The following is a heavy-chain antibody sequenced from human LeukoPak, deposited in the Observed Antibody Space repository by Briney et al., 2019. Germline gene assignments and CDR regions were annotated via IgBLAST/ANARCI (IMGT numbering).Heavy chain of an antibody. CDR1: GGSISSGGYY. CDR3: ARGLTYYYDGSGFPHDAFDI. V-gene: IGHV4-31*03. D-gene: IGHD3-22*01. J-gene: IGHJ3*02. CDR2: IYYSGST. Sequence: SETLSLTCTVSGGSISSGGYYWSWIRQHPGKGLEWIGYIYYSGSTYYNPSLKSRVTISVDTSKNQFSLKLSSVTAADTAVYYCARGLTYYYDGSGFPHDAFDIWGQGTMVTVSS.